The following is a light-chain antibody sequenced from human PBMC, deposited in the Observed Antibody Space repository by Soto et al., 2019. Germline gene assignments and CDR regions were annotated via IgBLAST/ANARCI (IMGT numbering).Light chain of an antibody. CDR2: LAS. J-gene: IGKJ2*01. Sequence: DIQMNQSPSSLSASVGDRVTITCRASQSISTYLKWYQQKPGKAPKLLIYLASSLQSWGPSRFSGSGSGKDLPLTISSLQPEDFATYFCQQSYSTPTFTFGQGTKLQIK. V-gene: IGKV1-39*01. CDR1: QSISTY. CDR3: QQSYSTPTFT.